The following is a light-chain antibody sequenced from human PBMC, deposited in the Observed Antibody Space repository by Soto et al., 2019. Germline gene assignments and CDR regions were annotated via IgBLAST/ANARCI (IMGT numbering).Light chain of an antibody. CDR1: SSDVGGYKY. CDR2: DVS. V-gene: IGLV2-14*03. CDR3: SSYTSSSSYV. J-gene: IGLJ1*01. Sequence: QCVLTQPASGKRFHGRWITISYKGTSSDVGGYKYVSWYQQHPGKAPKLMIYDVSNRPPGVSNRFSGSKSGNTASLTISGLQSEDEADYYCSSYTSSSSYVFGSGTKVTVL.